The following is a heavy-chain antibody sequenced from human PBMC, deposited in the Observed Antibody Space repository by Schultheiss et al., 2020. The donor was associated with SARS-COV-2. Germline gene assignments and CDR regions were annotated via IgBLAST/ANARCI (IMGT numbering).Heavy chain of an antibody. CDR3: ASGAIGYDSSGSLDY. J-gene: IGHJ4*02. V-gene: IGHV1-2*02. D-gene: IGHD3-22*01. CDR1: GYTFTSYG. Sequence: ASVKVSCKASGYTFTSYGISWVRQAPGQGLEWMGWINPNSGGTNYAQKFQGRVTMTRDTSISTAYMELSRLRSEDTAVYYCASGAIGYDSSGSLDYWGQGTLVPVSS. CDR2: INPNSGGT.